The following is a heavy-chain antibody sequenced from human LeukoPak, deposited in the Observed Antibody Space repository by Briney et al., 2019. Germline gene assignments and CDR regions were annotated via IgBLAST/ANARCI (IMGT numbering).Heavy chain of an antibody. Sequence: GESLKISCKGSGYSFTAYWIGWVRQMPGKGLELMGIIAPGDSYTRYNPAFQGQVTISADKSISTAYLQWSSLKASDTAMYYCARGDCSGGNCHFDYWGQGTLVTVSS. V-gene: IGHV5-51*01. J-gene: IGHJ4*02. CDR1: GYSFTAYW. CDR2: IAPGDSYT. CDR3: ARGDCSGGNCHFDY. D-gene: IGHD2-15*01.